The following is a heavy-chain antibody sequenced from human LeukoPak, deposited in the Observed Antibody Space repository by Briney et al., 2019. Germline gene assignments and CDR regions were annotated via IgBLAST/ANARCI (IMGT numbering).Heavy chain of an antibody. CDR1: GFTFSSYE. CDR3: AREVQSQTYYYGSGSRNWFDP. CDR2: ISSSSSTI. V-gene: IGHV3-48*01. D-gene: IGHD3-10*01. J-gene: IGHJ5*02. Sequence: GGSLRLSCAASGFTFSSYEMNWVRQAPGKGLEWVSYISSSSSTIYYAGSVKGRFTISRDNAKNSLYLQMNSLRAEDTAVYYCAREVQSQTYYYGSGSRNWFDPWGQGTLVTVSS.